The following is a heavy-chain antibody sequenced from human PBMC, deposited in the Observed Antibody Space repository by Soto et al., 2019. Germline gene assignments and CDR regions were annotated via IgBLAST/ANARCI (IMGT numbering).Heavy chain of an antibody. J-gene: IGHJ4*02. Sequence: SETLSLTCTVSGGSISSHYWHWIRQPPGKGLEWIGYIYYSGSTNYNPSLKSRVTISVDTSKNQFSLELRSVTAADTAVYYCARESPGAGHFDYWGQGPLVTVSS. CDR2: IYYSGST. V-gene: IGHV4-59*11. CDR3: ARESPGAGHFDY. CDR1: GGSISSHY. D-gene: IGHD6-13*01.